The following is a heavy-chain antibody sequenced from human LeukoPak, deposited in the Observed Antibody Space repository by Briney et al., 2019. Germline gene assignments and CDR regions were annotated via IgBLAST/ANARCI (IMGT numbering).Heavy chain of an antibody. CDR1: GFTFSSYW. D-gene: IGHD6-13*01. CDR2: IKTDGSQI. J-gene: IGHJ4*02. V-gene: IGHV3-7*01. Sequence: GGSLRLSCVASGFTFSSYWMTWVRQAPGKGLEWVANIKTDGSQIYYADSVKGRFTISRDNSKNTLYLQMNSLRAEDTAVYYCAKDPRRYSRTGGYFDYWGQGTLVTVSS. CDR3: AKDPRRYSRTGGYFDY.